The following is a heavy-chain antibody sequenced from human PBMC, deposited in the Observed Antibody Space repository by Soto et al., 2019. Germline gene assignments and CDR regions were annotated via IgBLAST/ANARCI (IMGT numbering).Heavy chain of an antibody. J-gene: IGHJ6*02. CDR1: GGSFSGYY. Sequence: TLSLTCAVYGGSFSGYYWSWIRQPPGKGLEWIGEINHSGSTTYNPSLKSRVTISVDTSKNQFSLKLSSVTAADTAVYYCARNGSYYDFWSGYYFGGGMDVWGQGTTVTVSS. CDR2: INHSGST. V-gene: IGHV4-34*01. D-gene: IGHD3-3*01. CDR3: ARNGSYYDFWSGYYFGGGMDV.